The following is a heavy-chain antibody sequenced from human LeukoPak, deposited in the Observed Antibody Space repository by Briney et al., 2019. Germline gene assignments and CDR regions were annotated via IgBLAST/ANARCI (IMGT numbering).Heavy chain of an antibody. CDR1: GITFSSYA. Sequence: AGSLRLSCAASGITFSSYAVSWVRQAPGKGLEWVSAISGSGRSTYYADSVKGRFTISRDNSKNTLYLQMNSLRAEDTAVYYCAKDRATVADDYWGQGTLVTVSS. CDR3: AKDRATVADDY. J-gene: IGHJ4*02. CDR2: ISGSGRST. D-gene: IGHD6-19*01. V-gene: IGHV3-23*01.